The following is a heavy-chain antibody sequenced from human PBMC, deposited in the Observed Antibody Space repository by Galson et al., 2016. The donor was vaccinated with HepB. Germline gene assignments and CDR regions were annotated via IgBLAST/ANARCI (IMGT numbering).Heavy chain of an antibody. CDR1: GFTFTRYN. CDR3: ARVREQQLLDAFDI. V-gene: IGHV3-21*01. D-gene: IGHD6-13*01. Sequence: SLRLSCATSGFTFTRYNMNWVRQAPGKGLEWVSSISSGSSYIYYADSVKGRFTISRDHVKKSLYLQMNSLRPEDTAVYYCARVREQQLLDAFDIWGQGTMLTVSS. J-gene: IGHJ3*02. CDR2: ISSGSSYI.